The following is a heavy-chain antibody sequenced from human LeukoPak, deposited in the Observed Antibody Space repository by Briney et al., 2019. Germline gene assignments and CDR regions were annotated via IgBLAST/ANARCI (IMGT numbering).Heavy chain of an antibody. D-gene: IGHD4-17*01. CDR2: ISANSGSA. CDR1: GYTFSNHG. V-gene: IGHV1-18*01. CDR3: ASIGDYGGSDY. J-gene: IGHJ4*02. Sequence: ASVKVSCKASGYTFSNHGISWVRQAPGQWLEWMGWISANSGSANYAQKFQGRVTMTTDTSTSTAYMDLRSLRSDDTAVYYCASIGDYGGSDYWGQGTLVTVSS.